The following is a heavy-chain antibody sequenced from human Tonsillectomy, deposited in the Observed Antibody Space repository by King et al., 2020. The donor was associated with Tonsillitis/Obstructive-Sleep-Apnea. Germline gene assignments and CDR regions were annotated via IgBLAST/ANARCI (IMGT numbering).Heavy chain of an antibody. J-gene: IGHJ4*02. CDR2: IWYDGSNK. V-gene: IGHV3-33*01. CDR3: ARAREVNFDY. D-gene: IGHD3-3*01. Sequence: VQLVESGGGVVQPGRSLRLSCAASGSTFTTYGMHWVRQAPGKGLEWVAVIWYDGSNKYYADSVKGRFTISRDNSKNTLYLQMDSLRADDTALYYCARAREVNFDYWGQGTLVTVSS. CDR1: GSTFTTYG.